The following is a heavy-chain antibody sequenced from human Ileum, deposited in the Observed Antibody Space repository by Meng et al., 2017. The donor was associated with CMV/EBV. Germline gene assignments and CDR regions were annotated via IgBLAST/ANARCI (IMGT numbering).Heavy chain of an antibody. V-gene: IGHV1-2*02. CDR1: GYTFTGYY. CDR3: ARGLWFGELGFDY. Sequence: QLQMMQAGAEGKSPGAPVKVAGKASGYTFTGYYMHWVRQAPGQVLEWMGWINPNSGGTNYAQKFQGRVTMTRDTSISTAYMELSRLRSDDTAVYYCARGLWFGELGFDYWGQGTLVTVSS. CDR2: INPNSGGT. D-gene: IGHD3-10*01. J-gene: IGHJ4*02.